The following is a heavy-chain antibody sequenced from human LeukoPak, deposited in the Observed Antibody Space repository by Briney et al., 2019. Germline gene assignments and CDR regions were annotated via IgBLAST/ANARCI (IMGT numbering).Heavy chain of an antibody. Sequence: SETLSLTCAVSGGSISSGGYSWSWIRQPPGKGLEWIGYIYHSGSTYYNPSLKSRVTISVDRSKNQFSLKLSSVTAADTAVYYCARGYNAGTDYWGQGTLVTVSS. CDR2: IYHSGST. J-gene: IGHJ4*02. D-gene: IGHD3-10*01. CDR1: GGSISSGGYS. V-gene: IGHV4-30-2*01. CDR3: ARGYNAGTDY.